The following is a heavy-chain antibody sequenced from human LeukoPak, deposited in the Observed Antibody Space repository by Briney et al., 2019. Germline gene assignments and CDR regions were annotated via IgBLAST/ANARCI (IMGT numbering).Heavy chain of an antibody. J-gene: IGHJ4*02. CDR2: IIPIFSTA. D-gene: IGHD3-9*01. Sequence: SVKVSCRASGGTFSSYAISWVRQAPGQGLEWMGGIIPIFSTANYAQKFQGRVTITADESTSTAYMELSSLRSEDTAVYYCARGSGGPRYFDWLLSYWGQGTLVTVSS. CDR3: ARGSGGPRYFDWLLSY. CDR1: GGTFSSYA. V-gene: IGHV1-69*13.